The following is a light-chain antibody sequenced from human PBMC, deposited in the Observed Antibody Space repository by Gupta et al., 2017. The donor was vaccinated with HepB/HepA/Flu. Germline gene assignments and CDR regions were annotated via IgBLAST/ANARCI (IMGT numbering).Light chain of an antibody. J-gene: IGLJ2*01. CDR2: DVS. V-gene: IGLV2-14*01. Sequence: QSALAQPASLSGSPGQSITISCTGTSSDVGNYNYVSWYQQHPDKAPKLMIYDVSKRPSGVYNRFSGSKSGNTASLTISGLQAEDEDDYYYSSYTSSSTLVFGGGTKLTVL. CDR3: SSYTSSSTLV. CDR1: SSDVGNYNY.